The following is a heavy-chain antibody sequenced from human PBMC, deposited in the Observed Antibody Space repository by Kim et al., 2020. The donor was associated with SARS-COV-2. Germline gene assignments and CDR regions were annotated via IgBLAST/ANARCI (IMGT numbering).Heavy chain of an antibody. J-gene: IGHJ4*02. V-gene: IGHV4-4*02. CDR1: GDSMTSGDW. CDR2: IFNGDSI. D-gene: IGHD3-9*01. Sequence: LRETLSLTCAVSGDSMTSGDWWTWVRQPPGKGLEWIGEIFNGDSINYNPSLQSRVTLSIDTSKNHFYLRLTSVTAADTAVYYCAKFLTATGSFDTWGQGTLVTVS. CDR3: AKFLTATGSFDT.